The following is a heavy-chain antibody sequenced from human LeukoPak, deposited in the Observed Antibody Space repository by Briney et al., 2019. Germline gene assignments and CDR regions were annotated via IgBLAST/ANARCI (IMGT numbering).Heavy chain of an antibody. V-gene: IGHV4-34*01. D-gene: IGHD5-18*01. J-gene: IGHJ6*02. CDR2: INHSGST. CDR3: ARGNAAMVPYYYYYGMDV. CDR1: GGSFSGYY. Sequence: SETLSLTCAVYGGSFSGYYWGWIRQPPGKGLEWIGEINHSGSTNYNPSLKSRVTISVDTSKNQFSLKLSSVTAADTAVYYCARGNAAMVPYYYYYGMDVWGQGTTVTVSS.